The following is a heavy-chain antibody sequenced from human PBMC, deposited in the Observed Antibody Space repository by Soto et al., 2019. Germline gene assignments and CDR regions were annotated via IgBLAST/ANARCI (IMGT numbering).Heavy chain of an antibody. J-gene: IGHJ4*02. V-gene: IGHV4-30-2*01. CDR2: IHHSGST. D-gene: IGHD2-15*01. CDR1: GGSISSGGYS. CDR3: AREVRYGGMDY. Sequence: SETLSLTCAVSGGSISSGGYSWSWIRQPPGKGLEWIGYIHHSGSTYYNPSLKSRVTISVDRSKNQFSLKLSSVTAADTAVYYCAREVRYGGMDYWGQGTLVTVSS.